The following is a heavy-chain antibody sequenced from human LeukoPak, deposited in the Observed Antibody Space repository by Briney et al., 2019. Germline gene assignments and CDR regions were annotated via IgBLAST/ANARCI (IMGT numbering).Heavy chain of an antibody. J-gene: IGHJ4*02. Sequence: GGSLRLSCVASGFTFRRYDMHWVRQAPGKGLEWVSSISSSSSYIYYADSVRGRFTISRDNAKNSLYLQMNSLRAEDTAVYYCASYSSGWYGYWGQGTLVTVSS. CDR2: ISSSSSYI. D-gene: IGHD6-19*01. CDR1: GFTFRRYD. CDR3: ASYSSGWYGY. V-gene: IGHV3-21*01.